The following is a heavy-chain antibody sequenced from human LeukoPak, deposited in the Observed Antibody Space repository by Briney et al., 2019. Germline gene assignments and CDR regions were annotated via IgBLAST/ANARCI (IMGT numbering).Heavy chain of an antibody. CDR3: ARDVLYYYGSGSSAGWFDP. J-gene: IGHJ5*02. CDR1: GFTFSSYS. Sequence: GGSLRLSCAASGFTFSSYSMNWVRQAPGKGLEWVSSISSSSSYIYYADSVKGRFTISRDNAENSLYLQMNSLRAEDTAAYYCARDVLYYYGSGSSAGWFDPWGQGTLVTVSS. CDR2: ISSSSSYI. D-gene: IGHD3-10*01. V-gene: IGHV3-21*01.